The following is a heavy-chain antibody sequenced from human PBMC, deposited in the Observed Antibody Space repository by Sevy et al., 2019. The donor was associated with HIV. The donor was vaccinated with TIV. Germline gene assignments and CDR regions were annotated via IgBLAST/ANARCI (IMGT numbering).Heavy chain of an antibody. V-gene: IGHV3-11*01. CDR3: ARVRVAAADYYFDY. D-gene: IGHD6-25*01. J-gene: IGHJ4*02. CDR1: GFSFSDYY. Sequence: GWSPRLSCATSGFSFSDYYMSWIRQAPGKGLEWISYISSGGRIIYYADSVKGRFTISRDNTNNSLYLRMNSLRAEDTAVYYCARVRVAAADYYFDYWGQGTLVTVSS. CDR2: ISSGGRII.